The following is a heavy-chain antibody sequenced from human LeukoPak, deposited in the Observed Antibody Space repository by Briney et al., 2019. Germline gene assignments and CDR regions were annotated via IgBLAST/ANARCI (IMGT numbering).Heavy chain of an antibody. D-gene: IGHD3-22*01. J-gene: IGHJ5*02. V-gene: IGHV3-7*03. Sequence: QPGGSLRLSCAASGFTFSSYWMSWVRQAPGKGLEWVANIKQDGSEKYYVDSVKGRFTTSRDNAKNSLYLQMNSLRAEDTAVYYCARGPYYYDSSGYWNWFDPWGQGTLVTVSS. CDR2: IKQDGSEK. CDR3: ARGPYYYDSSGYWNWFDP. CDR1: GFTFSSYW.